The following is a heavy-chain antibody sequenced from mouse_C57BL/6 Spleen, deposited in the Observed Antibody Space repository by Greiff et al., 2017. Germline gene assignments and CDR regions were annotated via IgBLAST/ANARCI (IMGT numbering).Heavy chain of an antibody. Sequence: QVQLQQPGAELVRPGTSVKLSCKASGYTFTSYWMHWVKQRPGQGLEWIGVIDPSDSYTNYNQKFKGKATLTVDTSSSTAYMQLSSLTSEDSAVYYCARHYSRGYYAMDCWGQGTSVTVSS. CDR3: ARHYSRGYYAMDC. CDR1: GYTFTSYW. CDR2: IDPSDSYT. V-gene: IGHV1-59*01. D-gene: IGHD2-5*01. J-gene: IGHJ4*01.